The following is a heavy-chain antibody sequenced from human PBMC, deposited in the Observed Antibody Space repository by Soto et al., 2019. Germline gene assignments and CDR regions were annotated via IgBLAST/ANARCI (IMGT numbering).Heavy chain of an antibody. D-gene: IGHD4-17*01. CDR3: AKDTLLTDYGDYGDGAFDI. CDR1: GFTFDDYA. Sequence: GGSLRLSCAASGFTFDDYAMHWVRQAPGKGLEWVSGISWNSGSIGYADSVKGRFTISRDNAKNSLYLQMNSLRAEDTALYYCAKDTLLTDYGDYGDGAFDIWGQGTMVTVSS. V-gene: IGHV3-9*01. CDR2: ISWNSGSI. J-gene: IGHJ3*02.